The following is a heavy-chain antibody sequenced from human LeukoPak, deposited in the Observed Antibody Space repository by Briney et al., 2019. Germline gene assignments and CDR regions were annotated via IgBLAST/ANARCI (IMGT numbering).Heavy chain of an antibody. J-gene: IGHJ4*02. CDR3: ARANNSSWHN. CDR2: IKPDGSAQ. V-gene: IGHV3-7*01. CDR1: GFTFSSNW. Sequence: GGSLRLSCAISGFTFSSNWMSWVRHVPGRGLDWVANIKPDGSAQHYAASVKGRFTVSRDNAKNSLYLQMNSLRVEDTAVYYCARANNSSWHNWGQGTLVTVSA. D-gene: IGHD6-13*01.